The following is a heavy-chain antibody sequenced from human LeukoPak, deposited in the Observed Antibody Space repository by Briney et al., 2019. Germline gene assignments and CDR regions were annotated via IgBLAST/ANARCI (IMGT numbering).Heavy chain of an antibody. J-gene: IGHJ3*01. CDR1: VFSFRSHG. Sequence: GRSLGLSRGASVFSFRSHGMHWVRQAPGKGLEWLAVIGSDGSRDRYADSVRGRLTISRDNSKNMLFLQVNSLRVEDTAVYFRARDDILPDNGLDAWGQGTMVTVSS. V-gene: IGHV3-33*01. D-gene: IGHD2-8*01. CDR3: ARDDILPDNGLDA. CDR2: IGSDGSRD.